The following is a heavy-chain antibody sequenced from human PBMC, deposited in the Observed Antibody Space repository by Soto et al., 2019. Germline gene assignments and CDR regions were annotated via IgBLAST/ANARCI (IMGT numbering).Heavy chain of an antibody. J-gene: IGHJ5*02. V-gene: IGHV1-46*01. CDR2: INPSGGST. CDR1: GYTFTSYY. CDR3: AISSCYYDSSGPGRWFDP. D-gene: IGHD3-22*01. Sequence: QVQLVQSGAEVKKPGASVKVSCKASGYTFTSYYMHWVRQAPGQGLEWMGIINPSGGSTSYAQKFQGRVTMTRDTSTSTVYMELSSLISEDTAVYYCAISSCYYDSSGPGRWFDPWGQGTLVTVSS.